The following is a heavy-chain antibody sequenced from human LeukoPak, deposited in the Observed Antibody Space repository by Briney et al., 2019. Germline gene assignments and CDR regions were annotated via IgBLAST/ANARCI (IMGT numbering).Heavy chain of an antibody. V-gene: IGHV1-2*06. Sequence: GASVKVSCKASGYTFTGYYMHWVRQAPGQGLEWMGRINPNSGGTNYAQKFQGRVTMTRDTSINTAYMELSRLRSDDTAVYYCARADEVLLRFGDLDYWGQGTLVSVSS. CDR3: ARADEVLLRFGDLDY. CDR1: GYTFTGYY. CDR2: INPNSGGT. D-gene: IGHD3-10*01. J-gene: IGHJ4*02.